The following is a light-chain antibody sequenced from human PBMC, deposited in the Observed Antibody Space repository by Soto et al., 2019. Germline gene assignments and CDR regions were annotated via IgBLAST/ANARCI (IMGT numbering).Light chain of an antibody. J-gene: IGKJ1*01. Sequence: DIQMTQSPSSLSASVGDTVTITCRASQGIIDYLAWYKQRPGKVPKLLIYAASTLQTGVPSRFSGSGAGTDFTLTISSLQPEDVGTYYCQKYDTAPQTFGQGTRVEIK. CDR2: AAS. V-gene: IGKV1-27*01. CDR1: QGIIDY. CDR3: QKYDTAPQT.